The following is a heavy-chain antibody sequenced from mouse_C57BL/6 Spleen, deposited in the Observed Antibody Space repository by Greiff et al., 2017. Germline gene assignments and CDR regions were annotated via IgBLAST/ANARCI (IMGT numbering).Heavy chain of an antibody. D-gene: IGHD1-1*01. CDR2: ISSGSSTI. V-gene: IGHV5-17*01. CDR3: ARPSVATPFDY. CDR1: GSTFSDYG. J-gene: IGHJ2*01. Sequence: EVKLMESGGGLVKPGGSLKLSCAASGSTFSDYGMHWVRQAPEKGLEWVAYISSGSSTIYYADTVKGRFTISRDNAKNTLFLQMTSLRSEDTAMYYCARPSVATPFDYWGQGTTLTVSS.